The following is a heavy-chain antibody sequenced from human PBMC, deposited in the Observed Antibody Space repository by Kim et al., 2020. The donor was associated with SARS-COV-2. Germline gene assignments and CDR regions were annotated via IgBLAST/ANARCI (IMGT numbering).Heavy chain of an antibody. CDR2: ITGSGGSA. D-gene: IGHD3-10*01. V-gene: IGHV3-23*01. CDR3: AKHYDSGRGY. J-gene: IGHJ4*02. CDR1: GFTFSSSA. Sequence: GGSLRLSCAASGFTFSSSAMSWVRQPPGKGLEWVSSITGSGGSAYYADSVKGRFTISRDNSKNTLYLQMNSLRAEDTAAHYCAKHYDSGRGYWGQGTLVTVSS.